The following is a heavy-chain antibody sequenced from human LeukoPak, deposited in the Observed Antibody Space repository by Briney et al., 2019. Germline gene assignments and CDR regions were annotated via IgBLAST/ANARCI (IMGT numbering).Heavy chain of an antibody. V-gene: IGHV4-59*01. CDR1: GGSISNYY. CDR2: IYYSGST. Sequence: PSETLSLTCTVSGGSISNYYWSWIRQPPGKGLEWIGYIYYSGSTNYNPSLKSRVTISVDTSKNQFSLKLSSVTAADTAVYYCARVSREEVAAISLYYYYYMDVWGKGTTVTVSS. J-gene: IGHJ6*03. CDR3: ARVSREEVAAISLYYYYYMDV. D-gene: IGHD2-15*01.